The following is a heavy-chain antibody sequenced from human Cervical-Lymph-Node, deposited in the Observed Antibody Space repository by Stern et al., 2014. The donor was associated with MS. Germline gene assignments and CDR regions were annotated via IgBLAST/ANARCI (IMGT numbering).Heavy chain of an antibody. CDR1: GYTFTNYG. V-gene: IGHV1-18*01. D-gene: IGHD6-13*01. CDR2: INIYNGYT. Sequence: VQLVQSGAEVRKPGASVKVSCQASGYTFTNYGIAWVRQAPGQGLEWMGWINIYNGYTNYAQKFQDRVTMTTDTSTSTAYMELRSLRSNDTAVYYCARGKTAGGGYWGQGTLVIVSS. CDR3: ARGKTAGGGY. J-gene: IGHJ4*02.